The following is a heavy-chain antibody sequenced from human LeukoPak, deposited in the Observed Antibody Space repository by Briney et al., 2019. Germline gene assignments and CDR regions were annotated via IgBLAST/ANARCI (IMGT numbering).Heavy chain of an antibody. D-gene: IGHD2-8*01. V-gene: IGHV4-39*07. CDR3: AREGVPSPYYYYGMDV. CDR1: GGSISSSSYY. CDR2: IYYSGST. J-gene: IGHJ6*02. Sequence: SETLSLTCTVSGGSISSSSYYWGWIREPPGTGLEWIGSIYYSGSTYYNPSLKSRVTISVDTSKNQFSLKLSSVTAADTAVYYCAREGVPSPYYYYGMDVWGQGTTVTVSS.